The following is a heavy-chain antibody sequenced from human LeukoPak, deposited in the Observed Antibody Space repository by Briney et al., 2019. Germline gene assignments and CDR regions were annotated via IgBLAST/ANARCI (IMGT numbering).Heavy chain of an antibody. J-gene: IGHJ4*02. Sequence: GGSLRLSCAASGFIFSSYWMSWVRQAPGKGLEWVANVKKDGSEKYYGDSVRGRFTISRDNAENSLYLEVNSLRAEDTAVYYCARDLVGVDYLDYWGQGTLVTVSS. CDR2: VKKDGSEK. CDR3: ARDLVGVDYLDY. V-gene: IGHV3-7*05. CDR1: GFIFSSYW. D-gene: IGHD3-16*01.